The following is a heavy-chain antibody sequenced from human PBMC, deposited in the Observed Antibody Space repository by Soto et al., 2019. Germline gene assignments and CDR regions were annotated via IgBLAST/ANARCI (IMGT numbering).Heavy chain of an antibody. CDR2: IYPGDSDT. CDR1: GYSLTSYW. J-gene: IGHJ5*02. V-gene: IGHV5-51*01. Sequence: GESLKISCKGSGYSLTSYWIGWVRQMPGKGLEWMGIIYPGDSDTRYSPSFQGQVTISADKSISTAYLQWSSLKASDTAMYYRARRYESTMVRGVITRKTPNWFDPWGQGTLVTV. CDR3: ARRYESTMVRGVITRKTPNWFDP. D-gene: IGHD3-10*01.